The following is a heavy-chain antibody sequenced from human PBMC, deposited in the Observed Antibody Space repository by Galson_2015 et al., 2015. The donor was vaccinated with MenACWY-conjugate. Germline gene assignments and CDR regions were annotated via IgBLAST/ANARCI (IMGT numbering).Heavy chain of an antibody. CDR2: IWYDGSNK. J-gene: IGHJ3*01. V-gene: IGHV3-33*01. CDR1: SSYG. CDR3: ARESRGYSYSYARDAFDV. Sequence: SSYGMHWVRQAPGKGLGWVAVIWYDGSNKYYADSVKGRFTISRDKSKNTLYLQMNSLRAEDTAVYYCARESRGYSYSYARDAFDVWGQGTMVTVSS. D-gene: IGHD5-18*01.